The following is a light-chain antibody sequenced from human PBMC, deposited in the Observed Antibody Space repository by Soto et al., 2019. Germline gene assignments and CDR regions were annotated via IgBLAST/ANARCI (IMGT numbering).Light chain of an antibody. CDR1: RRDLGGYNY. CDR3: SSYTSSSTRV. CDR2: DVS. V-gene: IGLV2-14*01. Sequence: QSALTQPASVSGSPGQSITISCTGTRRDLGGYNYVSWYQQHPGKAPKLMIYDVSNRPSGVSNRFSGSKSGNTASLTISGLQAEDEADYYCSSYTSSSTRVFGTGTKLTVL. J-gene: IGLJ1*01.